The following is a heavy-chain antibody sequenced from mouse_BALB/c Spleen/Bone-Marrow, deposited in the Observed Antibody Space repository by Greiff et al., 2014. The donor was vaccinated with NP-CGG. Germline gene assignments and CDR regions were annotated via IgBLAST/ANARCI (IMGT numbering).Heavy chain of an antibody. CDR2: ISNGGGST. CDR1: GFTFSSYT. CDR3: ARHGGSRGYYFDY. Sequence: EVMLVESGGGLVQPGGSLKLSCAASGFTFSSYTMSWVRQTPEKRLEWVAYISNGGGSTYYPDTVKGRFTISRDNAKNTMYLQMXSXXSXDTAMYYCARHGGSRGYYFDYWGQGTTLTVSS. V-gene: IGHV5-12-2*01. J-gene: IGHJ2*01. D-gene: IGHD1-1*01.